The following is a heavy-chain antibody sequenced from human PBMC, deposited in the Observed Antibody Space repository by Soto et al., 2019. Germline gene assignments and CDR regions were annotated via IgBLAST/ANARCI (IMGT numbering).Heavy chain of an antibody. CDR1: GLTFSSYG. V-gene: IGHV3-30*18. CDR2: ISYDGSNQ. J-gene: IGHJ6*02. CDR3: AKDRGGYDYDDMDV. D-gene: IGHD3-16*01. Sequence: QVQLVESGGGVVQPGRSLSLSCAASGLTFSSYGMHWVRLAPGNGPEWVAVISYDGSNQYYADSVKGRFTISSDNSKNTLDLQMSSRRPEDRAVYYCAKDRGGYDYDDMDVGGQGTTVTVS.